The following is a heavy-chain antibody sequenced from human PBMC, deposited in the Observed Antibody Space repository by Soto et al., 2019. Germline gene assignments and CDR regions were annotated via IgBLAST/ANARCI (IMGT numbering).Heavy chain of an antibody. V-gene: IGHV3-23*01. CDR1: GFTFSSYA. D-gene: IGHD1-7*01. J-gene: IGHJ5*02. CDR2: IRRSGDST. Sequence: EVQLLESGGGLVQPGGSLRLSCAASGFTFSSYAMSWVRQAPGKGLEWVSSIRRSGDSTYYADSVKGRFTISRDNSKNTLYLQMTSLRVEDTAVYYCAEGGTGTIDWFDPWGQGTLVTVSS. CDR3: AEGGTGTIDWFDP.